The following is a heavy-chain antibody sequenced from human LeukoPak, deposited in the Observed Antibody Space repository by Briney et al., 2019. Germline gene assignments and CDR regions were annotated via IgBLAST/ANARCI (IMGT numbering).Heavy chain of an antibody. CDR3: PRIYCSSGSCYPEIYYYYYYMDV. CDR1: GGSISSSSYY. D-gene: IGHD2-15*01. V-gene: IGHV4-39*01. J-gene: IGHJ6*03. CDR2: IYYSGST. Sequence: SETLSLTCTVSGGSISSSSYYWGWMRQPPGKGLEWIGSIYYSGSTYYNPSLKSRVTISVDTSKNQFSLKLSSVTAADTAVYYCPRIYCSSGSCYPEIYYYYYYMDVWGKGTTVTISS.